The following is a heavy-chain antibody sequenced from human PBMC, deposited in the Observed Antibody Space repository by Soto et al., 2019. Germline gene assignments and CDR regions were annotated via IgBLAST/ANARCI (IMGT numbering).Heavy chain of an antibody. CDR2: IIPVLGTT. J-gene: IGHJ4*02. CDR1: GGTFRTES. Sequence: QVQLVQSGAEVKKPVSSVKVSCEASGGTFRTESFNWVRQAPGQGLEWMGGIIPVLGTTDYAPRFRGRVTITADESTSTAYMEVGSLTYDDTAVYYFARATIGHVTRYYCDYWGQGTLVTVSS. D-gene: IGHD5-12*01. V-gene: IGHV1-69*01. CDR3: ARATIGHVTRYYCDY.